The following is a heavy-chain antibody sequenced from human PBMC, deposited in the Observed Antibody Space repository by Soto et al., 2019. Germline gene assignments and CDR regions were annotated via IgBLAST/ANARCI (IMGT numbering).Heavy chain of an antibody. Sequence: NPSETLSLTCTVSGGSISNYYCNWIRQPAGKGLEWIGRIDTSGSTNYNPPLKSRVTMSVDTSKQEFSLKLSSVTAADTALYYCARGGQDFWSGPFDYWGRGALVTVSS. V-gene: IGHV4-4*07. CDR2: IDTSGST. CDR1: GGSISNYY. J-gene: IGHJ4*02. D-gene: IGHD3-3*01. CDR3: ARGGQDFWSGPFDY.